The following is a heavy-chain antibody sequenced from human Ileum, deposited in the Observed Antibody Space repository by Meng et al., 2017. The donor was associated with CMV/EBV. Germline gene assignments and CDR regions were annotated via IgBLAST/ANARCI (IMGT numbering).Heavy chain of an antibody. D-gene: IGHD3-3*01. Sequence: GESLKISCAASGFTFNRHWMTWLRQVAGEGLQWVSTLYTGGSAHYAPSVEGRFTISKDNSNNMVYLQMNSLRAEDTAVYYCAREMMGAWRGFFDYWGQGVLVTVSS. V-gene: IGHV3-53*01. J-gene: IGHJ4*02. CDR3: AREMMGAWRGFFDY. CDR2: LYTGGSA. CDR1: GFTFNRHW.